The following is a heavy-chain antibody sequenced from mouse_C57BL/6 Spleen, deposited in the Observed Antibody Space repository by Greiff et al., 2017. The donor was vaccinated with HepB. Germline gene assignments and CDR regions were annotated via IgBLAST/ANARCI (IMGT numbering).Heavy chain of an antibody. CDR3: ARRHGSYFDY. Sequence: QVQLKESGAELVKPGASVKMSCKASGYTFTSYWITWVKQRPGQGLEWIGDIYPGSGSTNYNEKFKSKATLTVDTSSSTAYMQLSSLTSEDSAVYYCARRHGSYFDYWGQGTTLTVSS. CDR1: GYTFTSYW. CDR2: IYPGSGST. J-gene: IGHJ2*01. V-gene: IGHV1-55*01.